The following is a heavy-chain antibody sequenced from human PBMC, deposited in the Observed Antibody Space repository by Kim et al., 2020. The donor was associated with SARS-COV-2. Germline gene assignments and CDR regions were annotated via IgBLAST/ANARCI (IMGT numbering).Heavy chain of an antibody. D-gene: IGHD3-10*01. CDR1: GFTFSDYY. Sequence: GGSLRLSCTASGFTFSDYYMSWIRQAPGKGLEWISYITNTGADAYYADSVKGRFTISRDNAKKALYLQMNSLRAEDTAVYYCARDFPYDSGLQWGQGALV. CDR3: ARDFPYDSGLQ. V-gene: IGHV3-11*04. CDR2: ITNTGADA. J-gene: IGHJ4*02.